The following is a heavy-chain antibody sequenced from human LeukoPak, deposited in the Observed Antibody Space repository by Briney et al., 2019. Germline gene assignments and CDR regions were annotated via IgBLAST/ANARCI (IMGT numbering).Heavy chain of an antibody. CDR1: GFTFTSSA. CDR3: AADYYDSSGSNDAFDI. V-gene: IGHV1-58*01. J-gene: IGHJ3*02. D-gene: IGHD3-22*01. Sequence: ASVKVSCKASGFTFTSSAVQWVRQARGQRLEWIGWIVVGSGNTNYAQKFQERVTITRDMSTSTAYMELSSLRSEDTAVYYCAADYYDSSGSNDAFDIWGQGTMVTVSS. CDR2: IVVGSGNT.